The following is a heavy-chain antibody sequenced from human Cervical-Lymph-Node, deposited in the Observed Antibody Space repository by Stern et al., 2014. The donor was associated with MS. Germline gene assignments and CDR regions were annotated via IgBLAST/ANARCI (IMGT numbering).Heavy chain of an antibody. CDR1: GYSLTELP. D-gene: IGHD6-19*01. CDR2: FDPEDGIT. Sequence: VQLVQSGAEVKKPGASVKVSCKVSGYSLTELPRHWVRQAPGKGLEWMGRFDPEDGITIYAQKFQGRVTMTEDTSTDTAYMELSSLRSEDTAVYYCATDSGRNLSGWYVPFEYWGQGTLVTVSS. CDR3: ATDSGRNLSGWYVPFEY. V-gene: IGHV1-24*01. J-gene: IGHJ4*02.